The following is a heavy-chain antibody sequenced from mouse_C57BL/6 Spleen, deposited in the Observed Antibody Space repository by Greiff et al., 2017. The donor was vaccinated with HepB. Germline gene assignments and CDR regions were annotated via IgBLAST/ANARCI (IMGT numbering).Heavy chain of an antibody. CDR3: TTYYYGSSFWYFDV. D-gene: IGHD1-1*01. CDR2: IRLKSDNYAT. CDR1: GFTFSNYW. V-gene: IGHV6-3*01. J-gene: IGHJ1*03. Sequence: EVNLVESGGGLVQPGGSMKLSCVASGFTFSNYWMNWVRQSPEKGLEWVAQIRLKSDNYATHYAESVKGRFTISRDDSKSSVYLQMNNLRAEDTGIYYCTTYYYGSSFWYFDVWGTGTTVTVSS.